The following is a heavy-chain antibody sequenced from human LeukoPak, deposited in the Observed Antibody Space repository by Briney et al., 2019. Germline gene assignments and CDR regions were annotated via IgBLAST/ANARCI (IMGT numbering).Heavy chain of an antibody. D-gene: IGHD2-15*01. Sequence: GGSLRLSCAASGFTFSSYAMSWVRQAPGKGLEWVSGISGSGGGTFYADSVEGQFTISRDNSQNTLYLQINSLRAEDTAVYSCARRALVVATSYWYFDLWGRGTLVTVSS. J-gene: IGHJ2*01. V-gene: IGHV3-23*01. CDR2: ISGSGGGT. CDR3: ARRALVVATSYWYFDL. CDR1: GFTFSSYA.